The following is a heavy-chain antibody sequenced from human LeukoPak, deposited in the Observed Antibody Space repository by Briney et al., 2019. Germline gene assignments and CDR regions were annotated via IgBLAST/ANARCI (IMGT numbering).Heavy chain of an antibody. CDR3: AKDRIVVVPAPNWFDP. J-gene: IGHJ5*02. Sequence: GGSLRLSCAASGFTFSSYAMSWVRQAPGKGLEWVSAISGSGGSTYYADSVKGRFTISRDNSKDTLYLQMYSLRAEDTAVYYCAKDRIVVVPAPNWFDPWGQGTLVTVSS. D-gene: IGHD2-2*01. V-gene: IGHV3-23*01. CDR1: GFTFSSYA. CDR2: ISGSGGST.